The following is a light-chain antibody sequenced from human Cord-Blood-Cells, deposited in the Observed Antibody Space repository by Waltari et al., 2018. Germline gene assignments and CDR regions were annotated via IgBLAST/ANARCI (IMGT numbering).Light chain of an antibody. CDR2: AAS. CDR1: QSLSSY. CDR3: QQRYSTPPT. V-gene: IGKV1-39*01. Sequence: DIQMTQSPSSLSASVGDRVTIPRRASQSLSSYLKWYQQKPGKAPKLLIYAASSLQRRVPSRFSGSGSGTDFTLTISSLQPEDFATYYCQQRYSTPPTFGQGTQVEIK. J-gene: IGKJ1*01.